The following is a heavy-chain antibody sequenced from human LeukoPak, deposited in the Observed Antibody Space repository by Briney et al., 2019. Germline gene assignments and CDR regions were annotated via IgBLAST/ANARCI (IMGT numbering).Heavy chain of an antibody. D-gene: IGHD3-22*01. Sequence: GGSQRLSCQTSGFVFSNHGMHWVRQAPGKGLEWVAFVRFDGSNEYYADSVKGRFTISRDNSRNTLYLRMNSLRAEDTGVYSCAKDSNSGYVSVGPDYWGLGTLVTVSS. J-gene: IGHJ4*02. CDR1: GFVFSNHG. CDR2: VRFDGSNE. CDR3: AKDSNSGYVSVGPDY. V-gene: IGHV3-30*02.